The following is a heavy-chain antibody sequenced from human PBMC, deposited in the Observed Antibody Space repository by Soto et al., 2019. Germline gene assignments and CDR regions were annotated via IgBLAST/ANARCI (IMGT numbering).Heavy chain of an antibody. D-gene: IGHD3-3*01. V-gene: IGHV1-18*01. J-gene: IGHJ6*02. CDR2: ISAYNGNT. CDR1: GYTFTSYG. CDR3: ASGSSEYYYFWSGYYPDYYYYGMDV. Sequence: ASVKVSCKASGYTFTSYGISWVRQAPGQGLEWIGWISAYNGNTNYAQKLQGRVTMTTDTSTSTAYMELRSLRSDDTAVYYCASGSSEYYYFWSGYYPDYYYYGMDVWGQGTTVTVSS.